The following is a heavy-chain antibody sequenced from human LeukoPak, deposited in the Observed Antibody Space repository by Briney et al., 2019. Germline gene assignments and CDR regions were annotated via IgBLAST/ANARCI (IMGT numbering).Heavy chain of an antibody. CDR3: ARDRDYYDFWSGSYYYYMDV. Sequence: GASVKVSCKASGYTFTGYYMHWVRQAPGQGLEWMGWINPNSGGTNYAQKFQGRVTMTRDTSISTAYMELSRLRSDDTAVYYCARDRDYYDFWSGSYYYYMDVWGKGTTVTVSS. CDR2: INPNSGGT. CDR1: GYTFTGYY. V-gene: IGHV1-2*02. D-gene: IGHD3-3*01. J-gene: IGHJ6*03.